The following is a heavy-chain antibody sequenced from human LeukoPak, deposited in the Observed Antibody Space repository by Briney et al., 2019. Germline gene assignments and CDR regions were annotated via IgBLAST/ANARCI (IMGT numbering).Heavy chain of an antibody. Sequence: PSETLSLTCTVSGDSISDFSWTWIRQTPGKGLEWIGFISSSGTSHYSPSLESRVTFSLDTAKSPFSLSLKSVTAADSAVYYCARVFRGAVTSNWFDPWGEGILVTVSS. J-gene: IGHJ5*02. CDR1: GDSISDFS. D-gene: IGHD3-3*01. CDR2: ISSSGTS. CDR3: ARVFRGAVTSNWFDP. V-gene: IGHV4-59*01.